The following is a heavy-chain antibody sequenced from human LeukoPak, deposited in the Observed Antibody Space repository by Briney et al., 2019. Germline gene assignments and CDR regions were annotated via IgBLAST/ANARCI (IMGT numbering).Heavy chain of an antibody. J-gene: IGHJ6*04. D-gene: IGHD3/OR15-3a*01. V-gene: IGHV4-38-2*01. CDR3: ARGSNYYYSMDV. CDR1: GYSISSGYY. CDR2: IYHSGST. Sequence: SETLSLTCAVSGYSISSGYYWGWIRQPPGKGLEWIGSIYHSGSTYYNPSLKSRVAISADTPKNQFSLTLTSVTAADMAVYYCARGSNYYYSMDVWGKGTTVTVSS.